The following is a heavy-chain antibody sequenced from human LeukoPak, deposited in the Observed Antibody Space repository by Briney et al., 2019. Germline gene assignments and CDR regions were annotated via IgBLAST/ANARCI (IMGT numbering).Heavy chain of an antibody. J-gene: IGHJ6*03. Sequence: GGSLRLSCAASGFTFSTYGMSWVRQAPGKGLEWVSAISGNGYYTYYADSVKGRFTISGDNSKNTLFQQMNSLRAEDTAVYFCAKLPQGGGDHYYIEVWGKGTTVTVSS. CDR1: GFTFSTYG. V-gene: IGHV3-23*01. CDR3: AKLPQGGGDHYYIEV. D-gene: IGHD2-21*02. CDR2: ISGNGYYT.